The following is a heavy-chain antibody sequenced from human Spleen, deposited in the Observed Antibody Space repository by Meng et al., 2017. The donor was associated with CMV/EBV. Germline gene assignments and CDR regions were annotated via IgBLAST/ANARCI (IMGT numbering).Heavy chain of an antibody. J-gene: IGHJ4*02. CDR2: INPNSGGT. CDR3: ARILIAVAGTMDY. V-gene: IGHV1-2*02. D-gene: IGHD6-19*01. CDR1: GYTFTGYY. Sequence: VQPVQSGAEVKKPGASGKVSCKASGYTFTGYYMHWVRQAPGQGLEWMGWINPNSGGTNYAQKFQGRVTMTRDTSISTAYMELSRLRSDDTAVYYCARILIAVAGTMDYWGQGTLVTVSS.